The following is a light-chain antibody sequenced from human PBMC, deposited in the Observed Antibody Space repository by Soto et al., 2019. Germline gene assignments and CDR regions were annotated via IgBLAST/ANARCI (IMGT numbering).Light chain of an antibody. CDR1: QSVSNNY. CDR2: GAS. V-gene: IGKV3-20*01. CDR3: HPYDDAPYT. J-gene: IGKJ2*01. Sequence: ETVLAQSPGTLSLSPGERATLSCRASQSVSNNYLAWYQQKPGQAPRLLIYGASSRATGIPDRFSGSGSGTDVTLTISSVQSDDFTVYYCHPYDDAPYTFVQGT.